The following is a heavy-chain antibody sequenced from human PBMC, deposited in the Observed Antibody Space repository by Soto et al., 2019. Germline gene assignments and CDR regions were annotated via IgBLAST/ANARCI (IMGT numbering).Heavy chain of an antibody. J-gene: IGHJ2*01. D-gene: IGHD2-2*01. CDR2: IYYSGST. CDR3: ARATGVPAAAYWYCYL. CDR1: GGSIRSCGYY. Sequence: QVQLQESGPGLVKPSQTLSLTSTVSGGSIRSCGYYLSLIRPQPGKGREWIGYIYYSGSTYYNPSLKRRVTRSVDKYNNQFSLTLGSVTAADKAVYYCARATGVPAAAYWYCYLWGRGTMDTFSS. V-gene: IGHV4-31*03.